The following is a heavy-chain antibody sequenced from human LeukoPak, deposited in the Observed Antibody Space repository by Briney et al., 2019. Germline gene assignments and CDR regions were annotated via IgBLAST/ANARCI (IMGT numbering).Heavy chain of an antibody. D-gene: IGHD3-22*01. Sequence: ASVKVSCKASGYTFTSYDINWVRQATGQGLEWMGWMNPNSGNTGCAQKFQGRVTMTRNTSISTAYMELSSLRSEGTAVYYCATGSYDSSGYPYAFDIWGQGTMVTVSS. CDR2: MNPNSGNT. CDR3: ATGSYDSSGYPYAFDI. V-gene: IGHV1-8*01. CDR1: GYTFTSYD. J-gene: IGHJ3*02.